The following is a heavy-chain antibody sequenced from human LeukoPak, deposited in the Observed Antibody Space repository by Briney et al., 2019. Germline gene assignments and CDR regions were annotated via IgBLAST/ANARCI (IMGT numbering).Heavy chain of an antibody. J-gene: IGHJ4*02. V-gene: IGHV1-69*05. D-gene: IGHD1-26*01. CDR3: ARDRTLYSGSYYSGDY. CDR1: GGTFSSYA. CDR2: IIPIFGTA. Sequence: GASVKVSCKASGGTFSSYAISWVRQAPGQGLEWMGGIIPIFGTANYAQKFQGRVTITTDESTSTAYMELSSLRSEDTAVYYCARDRTLYSGSYYSGDYWGQGTLVTVSS.